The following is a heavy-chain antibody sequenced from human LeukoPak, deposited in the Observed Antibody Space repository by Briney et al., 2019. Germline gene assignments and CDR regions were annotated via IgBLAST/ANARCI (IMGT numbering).Heavy chain of an antibody. D-gene: IGHD2-15*01. Sequence: SETLSLTCTVSGGSISSYYWSWIRQPPGKGLEWIGYIYYSGGTNYNPSLRSRVTISVDTSKNQFSLKLSSVTAADTAVYYCARVGKYCSGGSCANWFDPWGQGTLVTVSS. V-gene: IGHV4-59*01. J-gene: IGHJ5*02. CDR1: GGSISSYY. CDR3: ARVGKYCSGGSCANWFDP. CDR2: IYYSGGT.